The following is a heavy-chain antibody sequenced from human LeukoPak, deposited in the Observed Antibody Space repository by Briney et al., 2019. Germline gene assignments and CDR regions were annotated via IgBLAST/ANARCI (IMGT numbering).Heavy chain of an antibody. V-gene: IGHV4-59*08. CDR3: ARQPANTAAFDI. CDR2: VRDNGES. D-gene: IGHD5-18*01. Sequence: PSETLSLTCTVSGGSINTYYWSWIRQPPGKGLEWIAYVRDNGESNYKLSLKSRVAISLDTANNQISLRLNFVTGADTAIYYCARQPANTAAFDIWGLGTMVTVSS. J-gene: IGHJ3*02. CDR1: GGSINTYY.